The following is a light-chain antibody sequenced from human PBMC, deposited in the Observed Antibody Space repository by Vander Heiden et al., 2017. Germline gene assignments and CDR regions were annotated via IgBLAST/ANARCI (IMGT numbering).Light chain of an antibody. CDR3: QQYSSSTIT. CDR1: QSVSSNY. J-gene: IGKJ5*01. Sequence: EIVLMQSPGTLSLSPGERATLSCRASQSVSSNYLAWYQHRPGQAPRLLIYGASSSASGIPDRFSGSGSGTDFTLPISRLEPEDFAVYYCQQYSSSTITFGQGTRLEMK. CDR2: GAS. V-gene: IGKV3-20*01.